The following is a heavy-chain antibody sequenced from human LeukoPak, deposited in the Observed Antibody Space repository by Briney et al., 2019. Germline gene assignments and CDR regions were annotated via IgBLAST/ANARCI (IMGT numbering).Heavy chain of an antibody. V-gene: IGHV3-48*03. D-gene: IGHD2-21*02. CDR2: ISGSGVTM. CDR1: GFTFSSYE. CDR3: ARDRGAYCGGDCYLGFDY. Sequence: GGSLRLSCAASGFTFSSYEMNWVRQAPGRGLEWVSYISGSGVTMYYADSVKGRFTISRDDAKNSLYLQMNSLRAEDTAVYYCARDRGAYCGGDCYLGFDYWGRGTLVTVSS. J-gene: IGHJ4*01.